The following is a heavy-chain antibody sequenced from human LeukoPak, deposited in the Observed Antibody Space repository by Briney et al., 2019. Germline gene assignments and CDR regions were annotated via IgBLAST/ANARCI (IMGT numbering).Heavy chain of an antibody. CDR3: ANLATVTYNPFDY. Sequence: GGSLRLSCVASGFSFRDYDMFWVRQAPGEGLEWVASIRSDGTNKYYADSVKGPFTISRDNSQNTLYLQMNSLRVDDTAVYYCANLATVTYNPFDYWGQGTLVTVSS. CDR1: GFSFRDYD. J-gene: IGHJ4*02. D-gene: IGHD4-17*01. V-gene: IGHV3-30*02. CDR2: IRSDGTNK.